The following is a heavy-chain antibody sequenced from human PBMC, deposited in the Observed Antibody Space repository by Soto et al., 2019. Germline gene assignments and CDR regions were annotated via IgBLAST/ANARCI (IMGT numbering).Heavy chain of an antibody. V-gene: IGHV4-31*03. CDR2: VHPNGNI. J-gene: IGHJ4*02. CDR3: VGGSDPYKCGF. CDR1: GASVSSGLYF. D-gene: IGHD6-25*01. Sequence: QVQLQESGPGLVKPSQTLSLTCTVSGASVSSGLYFWNWIRQLPGKGLQWLGHVHPNGNIYCNPSLQSRFTTSMDTSNNQVSLQLNSVTVADTAVYYCVGGSDPYKCGFWGQGALVTVSS.